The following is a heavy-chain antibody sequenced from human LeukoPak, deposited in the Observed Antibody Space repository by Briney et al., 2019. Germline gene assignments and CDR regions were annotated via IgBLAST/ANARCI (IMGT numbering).Heavy chain of an antibody. D-gene: IGHD3-10*01. CDR2: ISGNSASI. J-gene: IGHJ5*02. CDR1: GFTFSTYS. CDR3: AKEGGSGSYQIS. Sequence: PGGSLRLSCAASGFTFSTYSMNWVRQAPGKGLEWVSYISGNSASIYYADSVKGRFTISRDNAKNPLYLQMNSLRAEDTAVYYCAKEGGSGSYQISWGQGTLVTVSS. V-gene: IGHV3-48*01.